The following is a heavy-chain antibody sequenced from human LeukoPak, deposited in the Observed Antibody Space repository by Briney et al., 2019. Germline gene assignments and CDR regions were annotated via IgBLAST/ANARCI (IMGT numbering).Heavy chain of an antibody. CDR1: GFTFSSYG. J-gene: IGHJ5*02. V-gene: IGHV3-30*02. CDR2: IRYDGSNK. Sequence: GGSLRLSCAASGFTFSSYGMHWVRQAPGKGLEWVAFIRYDGSNKYYADSVKGQFTISRDNSKNTLYLQMNSLRAEDTAVYYCAKDPTTPRIAARSNWFDPWGQGTLVTVSS. CDR3: AKDPTTPRIAARSNWFDP. D-gene: IGHD6-6*01.